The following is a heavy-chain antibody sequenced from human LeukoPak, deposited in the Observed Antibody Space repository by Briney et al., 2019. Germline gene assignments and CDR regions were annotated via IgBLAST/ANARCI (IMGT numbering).Heavy chain of an antibody. CDR2: IYYSGST. D-gene: IGHD5-24*01. CDR1: GGSISSGGYY. CDR3: ARGGRDGYNSDY. V-gene: IGHV4-31*03. J-gene: IGHJ4*02. Sequence: SETLSLTCTVSGGSISSGGYYWSWIRQHPGKGLEWIGYIYYSGSTYYNPSLKSRATISVDTSKNQFSLKLSSVTAADTAVYYCARGGRDGYNSDYWGQGTLVTVSS.